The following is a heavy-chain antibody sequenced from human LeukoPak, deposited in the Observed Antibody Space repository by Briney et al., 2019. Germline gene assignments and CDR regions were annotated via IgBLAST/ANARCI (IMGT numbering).Heavy chain of an antibody. Sequence: GRSLRLSCAASGFTFSSYAMHWVRQAPGKGLEWVAVISYDGSNKYYADSVKGRFTISRDNSKNTLYLQMNSLRAEDTAVYYCATCIAVAGYAGFDYWGQGTLVTVSS. CDR2: ISYDGSNK. CDR1: GFTFSSYA. CDR3: ATCIAVAGYAGFDY. V-gene: IGHV3-30-3*01. D-gene: IGHD6-19*01. J-gene: IGHJ4*02.